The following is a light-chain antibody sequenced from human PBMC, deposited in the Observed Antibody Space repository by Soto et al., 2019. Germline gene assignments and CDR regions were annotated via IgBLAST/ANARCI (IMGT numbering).Light chain of an antibody. J-gene: IGKJ1*01. Sequence: DIQMTQSPSTLSASVRDRVTITCRASQSISSWLAVYQQKPGKAPKLLIYKASSLESGVPSRFSGSGSGTAFTLTISSLHPDDFATYNCQQYNNYPWTFGQGTKVEIK. CDR2: KAS. CDR3: QQYNNYPWT. CDR1: QSISSW. V-gene: IGKV1-5*03.